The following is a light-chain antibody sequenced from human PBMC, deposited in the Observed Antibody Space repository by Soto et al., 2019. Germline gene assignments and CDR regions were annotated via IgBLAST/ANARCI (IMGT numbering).Light chain of an antibody. V-gene: IGKV1-5*03. CDR3: QHDNSYSEA. J-gene: IGKJ1*01. CDR1: QTISSW. CDR2: KAS. Sequence: DIQMTQSPSTLSASVGDRVTITCRASQTISSWLAWYQQKPGKAPKLLIYKASTLKSGVPSRFSGSGSATEFTLTISSLQPDDFATYYCQHDNSYSEAFGQGTKVDIK.